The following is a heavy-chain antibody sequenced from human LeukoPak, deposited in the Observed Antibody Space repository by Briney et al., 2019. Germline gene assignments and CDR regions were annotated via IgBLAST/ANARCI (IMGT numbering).Heavy chain of an antibody. CDR2: IIPIFGTA. D-gene: IGHD2/OR15-2a*01. J-gene: IGHJ3*02. CDR3: ARDKYGAFDI. V-gene: IGHV1-69*06. Sequence: ASVKVSCKASGGTFSSYAISWVRQAPGQGLEWMGGIIPIFGTANYAQKFQGRVTITADKSTSTAYMELSSLRSEDTAVYYYARDKYGAFDIWGQGTMVTVSS. CDR1: GGTFSSYA.